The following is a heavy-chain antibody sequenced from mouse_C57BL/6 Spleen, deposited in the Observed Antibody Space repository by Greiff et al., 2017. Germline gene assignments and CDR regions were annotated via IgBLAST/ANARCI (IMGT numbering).Heavy chain of an antibody. CDR1: GFSLSTSGMG. D-gene: IGHD2-12*01. CDR2: IWCDDDK. Sequence: LQQSGPGLLQPSQTLSLTCSFSGFSLSTSGMGVGWIRHPSGMGLDWLVHIWCDDDKYYNPALKSRLANSKETSKNQVFLKIANVDTADTATYYCARIYYSRLGGDAMDYWGQGTTVTVSS. CDR3: ARIYYSRLGGDAMDY. V-gene: IGHV8-8*01. J-gene: IGHJ4*01.